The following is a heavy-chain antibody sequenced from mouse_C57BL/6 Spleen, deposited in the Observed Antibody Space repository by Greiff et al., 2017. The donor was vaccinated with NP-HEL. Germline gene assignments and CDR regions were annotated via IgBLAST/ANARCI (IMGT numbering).Heavy chain of an antibody. Sequence: VQLQQPGAELVRPGASVKLSCTASGFNIKDDYMHWVKQRPEQGLEWIGWIDPENGDTEYASKFQGKATITADTSSNTAYLQLSSLTSEDTAVYYCTTSYDGTTGSYWGQGTTLTVSS. CDR3: TTSYDGTTGSY. CDR1: GFNIKDDY. J-gene: IGHJ2*01. CDR2: IDPENGDT. D-gene: IGHD2-3*01. V-gene: IGHV14-4*01.